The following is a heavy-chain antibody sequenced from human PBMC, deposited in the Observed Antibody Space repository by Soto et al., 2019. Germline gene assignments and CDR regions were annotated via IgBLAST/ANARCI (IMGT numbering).Heavy chain of an antibody. CDR1: GGTFSSYT. V-gene: IGHV1-69*02. CDR3: ASDFGEFDYYYYGMDV. D-gene: IGHD3-10*01. CDR2: IIPILGIA. J-gene: IGHJ6*02. Sequence: QVQLVQSGAEVKKPGSSVKVSCKASGGTFSSYTISWVRQAPGQGLEWMGRIIPILGIANYAQKFQGRVTITADKSTSTAYMELSSLRSEDTAVYYCASDFGEFDYYYYGMDVWGQGTTVTVSS.